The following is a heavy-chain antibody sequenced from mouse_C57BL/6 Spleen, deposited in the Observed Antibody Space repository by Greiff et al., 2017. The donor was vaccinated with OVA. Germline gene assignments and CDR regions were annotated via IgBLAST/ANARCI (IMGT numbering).Heavy chain of an antibody. Sequence: QVHVKQSGAELARPGASVKLSCKASGYTFTSYGISWVKQRTGQGLEWIGEIYPRSGNTYYNEKFKGKATLTADKSSSTAYMELRSLTSEDSAVYFCAYMITTRSGAMDYWGQGTSVTVSS. CDR1: GYTFTSYG. V-gene: IGHV1-81*01. J-gene: IGHJ4*01. D-gene: IGHD2-4*01. CDR3: AYMITTRSGAMDY. CDR2: IYPRSGNT.